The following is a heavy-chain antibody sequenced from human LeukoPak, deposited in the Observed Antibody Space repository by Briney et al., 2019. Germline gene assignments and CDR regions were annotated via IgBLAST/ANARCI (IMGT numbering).Heavy chain of an antibody. D-gene: IGHD5-24*01. CDR2: ISAYNGNT. CDR3: ARVEMATIPLGY. V-gene: IGHV1-18*01. Sequence: ASVKVSCKASGYTFTSYGISWVRQAPGQGPEWMGWISAYNGNTNYAQKLQGRVTMTTDTSTSTAYMELRSLRSDDTAVYYCARVEMATIPLGYWGQGTLVTVSS. J-gene: IGHJ4*02. CDR1: GYTFTSYG.